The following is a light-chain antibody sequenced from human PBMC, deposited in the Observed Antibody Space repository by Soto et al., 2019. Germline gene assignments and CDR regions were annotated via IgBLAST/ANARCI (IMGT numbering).Light chain of an antibody. CDR3: KKYDRAPFT. CDR2: AAY. CDR1: QSISSY. J-gene: IGKJ3*01. V-gene: IGKV1-39*01. Sequence: DIQMTPSPSSLSASVGDRVTITCRASQSISSYLNWYQQKPGKAHKLLIYAAYSLQSGVQSRFSGSGSGTDFTLTIKSLQPEDIATYYCKKYDRAPFTFGPGTKVDI.